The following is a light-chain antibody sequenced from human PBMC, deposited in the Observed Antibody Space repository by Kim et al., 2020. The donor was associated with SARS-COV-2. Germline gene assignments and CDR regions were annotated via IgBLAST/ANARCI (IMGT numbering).Light chain of an antibody. CDR3: AAWDDSLHVV. V-gene: IGLV1-47*01. CDR1: RSNIGSNY. CDR2: RNN. J-gene: IGLJ2*01. Sequence: GQRVTISCSGSRSNIGSNYVYWYQQLPGTAPKLLIYRNNQRPSGVPDRFSGSKSGTSASLAISGLRSEDEADYYCAAWDDSLHVVFGGGTQLTVL.